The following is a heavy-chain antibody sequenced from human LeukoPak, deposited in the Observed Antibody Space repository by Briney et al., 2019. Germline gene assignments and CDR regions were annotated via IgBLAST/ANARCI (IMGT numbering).Heavy chain of an antibody. V-gene: IGHV1-2*02. J-gene: IGHJ6*03. Sequence: ASVKVSCKASGYTFTGYYMHWVRQAPGQGLGWMGWINPNSGGTNYAQKFQGRVTMTRDTSISTAYMELSRLRSDDTAVYYCARGFFPDIVVVPAAISYYMDVWGKGTTVTVSS. CDR2: INPNSGGT. CDR3: ARGFFPDIVVVPAAISYYMDV. CDR1: GYTFTGYY. D-gene: IGHD2-2*01.